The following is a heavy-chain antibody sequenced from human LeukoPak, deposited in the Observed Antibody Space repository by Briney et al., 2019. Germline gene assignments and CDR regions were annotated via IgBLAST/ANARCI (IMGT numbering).Heavy chain of an antibody. V-gene: IGHV1-3*01. CDR3: ARDLGYCTGGTCYPNWFDP. CDR2: INAGNDNA. D-gene: IGHD2-15*01. CDR1: GYTFTSYA. Sequence: ASVKVSCKASGYTFTSYAMHWVRQAPGQRLEWMGWINAGNDNAKYSQKFQGRVTITRDTSASTAYMELSSLRSEDTAVYYCARDLGYCTGGTCYPNWFDPWGQGTLVTVSS. J-gene: IGHJ5*02.